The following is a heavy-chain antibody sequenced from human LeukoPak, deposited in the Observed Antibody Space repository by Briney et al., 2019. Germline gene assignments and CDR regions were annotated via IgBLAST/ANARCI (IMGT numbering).Heavy chain of an antibody. CDR2: ISYDGSNK. Sequence: GRSLRLSCAASGYTFSSYGMHWVRQAPGKGLEWVALISYDGSNKSYSDSVKGRFTITRDKFRSTLYLQMNSLRAEDTAVYHCARDYYYDSTGYAGADYWGQGTLVTVSS. CDR3: ARDYYYDSTGYAGADY. J-gene: IGHJ4*02. D-gene: IGHD3-22*01. CDR1: GYTFSSYG. V-gene: IGHV3-30*03.